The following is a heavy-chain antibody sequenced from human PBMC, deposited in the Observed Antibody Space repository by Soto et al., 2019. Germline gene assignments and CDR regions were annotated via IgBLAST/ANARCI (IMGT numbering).Heavy chain of an antibody. CDR2: IWYDGSNK. V-gene: IGHV3-33*01. CDR1: GFTFSSYG. CDR3: ARGARIAASYYYYYYYMDV. D-gene: IGHD6-13*01. J-gene: IGHJ6*03. Sequence: QVQLVESGGGVVQPGRSLRLSCAASGFTFSSYGMHWVRQAPGKGLEWVAVIWYDGSNKYYADSVKGRFTISRDNSKNPLYLQMNSLRAEDTAVYYCARGARIAASYYYYYYYMDVWGKGTTVTVSS.